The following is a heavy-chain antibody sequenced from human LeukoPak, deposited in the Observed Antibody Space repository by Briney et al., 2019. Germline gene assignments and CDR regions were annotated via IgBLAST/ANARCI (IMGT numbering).Heavy chain of an antibody. CDR1: GFTFSSYA. CDR2: ISGSGGST. D-gene: IGHD1-26*01. CDR3: ATDSGSTRSYYYYYYMDV. J-gene: IGHJ6*03. Sequence: GGSLRLSCAASGFTFSSYAMSCVRQAPGKGLEWVSAISGSGGSTYYADSVKGRFTISRDNSKNTLYLQMNSLRAEDTAVYYCATDSGSTRSYYYYYYMDVWGKGTTVTVSS. V-gene: IGHV3-23*01.